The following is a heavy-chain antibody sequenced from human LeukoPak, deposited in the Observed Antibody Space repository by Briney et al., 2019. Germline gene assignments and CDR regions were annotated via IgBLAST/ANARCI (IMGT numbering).Heavy chain of an antibody. CDR1: GYTFTGYY. V-gene: IGHV1-69*06. Sequence: SVKVSCKASGYTFTGYYMHWVRQAPGQGLEWMGGIIPIFGTANYAQKFQGRVTITADKSTSTAYMELSSLRSEDTAVYYCARDERGSGWYYYWGQGTLVTVSS. CDR2: IIPIFGTA. J-gene: IGHJ4*02. D-gene: IGHD6-19*01. CDR3: ARDERGSGWYYY.